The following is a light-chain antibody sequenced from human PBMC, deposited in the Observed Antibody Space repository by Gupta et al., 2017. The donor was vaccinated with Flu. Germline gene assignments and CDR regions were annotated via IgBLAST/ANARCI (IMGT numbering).Light chain of an antibody. V-gene: IGLV3-25*02. Sequence: SYALTQPPSVSVSPGQTARITCSGDALTKQYAYWYQQKPGQAPVLVIYKDSERPSGIPERFSGSSSGTTVTLTISGVQAEDEADYYCQSADSSGTVVFGGGTKLTVL. J-gene: IGLJ2*01. CDR2: KDS. CDR1: ALTKQY. CDR3: QSADSSGTVV.